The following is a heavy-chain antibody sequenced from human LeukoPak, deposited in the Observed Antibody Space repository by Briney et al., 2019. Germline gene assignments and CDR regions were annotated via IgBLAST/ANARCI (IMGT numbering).Heavy chain of an antibody. V-gene: IGHV3-21*01. Sequence: GGSLRLSCAVSGFTFSSYTMNWVRQAPGKGLEWVSSITSSSSYIYYVDSVKGRFTISRDNAKNSLYLQMNSLRAEDTAVYYCARVSGYYNWFDPWGQGTLVTVFS. CDR1: GFTFSSYT. CDR3: ARVSGYYNWFDP. D-gene: IGHD3-3*01. J-gene: IGHJ5*02. CDR2: ITSSSSYI.